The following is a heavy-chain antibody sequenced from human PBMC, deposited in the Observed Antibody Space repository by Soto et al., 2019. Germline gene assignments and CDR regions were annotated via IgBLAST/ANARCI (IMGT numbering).Heavy chain of an antibody. CDR2: IYSGGST. CDR3: ARDRGRGYYYGSGSYPHMDV. V-gene: IGHV3-53*04. D-gene: IGHD3-10*01. J-gene: IGHJ6*03. CDR1: GCTVSSNY. Sequence: EVQLVESGGGLVQPGGSLRLSCAAAGCTVSSNYMSWVRQAPGKGLEWVSVIYSGGSTYYADSVKGRFTISRHNSKNTLYLQMNSLRAEDTAVYYCARDRGRGYYYGSGSYPHMDVWGKGTTVTVSS.